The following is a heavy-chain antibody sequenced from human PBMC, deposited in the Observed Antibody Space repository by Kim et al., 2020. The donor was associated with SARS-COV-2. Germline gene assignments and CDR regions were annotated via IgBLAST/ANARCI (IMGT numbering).Heavy chain of an antibody. V-gene: IGHV3-48*03. J-gene: IGHJ4*02. D-gene: IGHD5-18*01. Sequence: GGSLRLSCGASGFTFSSYEMNWVRQAPGKGLEWVSYISSSGSTIYYADSVKGQFSISRDNAKNSLYLQMNSLRAEDTAVYYCARDSGYSYGYSRLDYWGQGTLVTVSS. CDR1: GFTFSSYE. CDR3: ARDSGYSYGYSRLDY. CDR2: ISSSGSTI.